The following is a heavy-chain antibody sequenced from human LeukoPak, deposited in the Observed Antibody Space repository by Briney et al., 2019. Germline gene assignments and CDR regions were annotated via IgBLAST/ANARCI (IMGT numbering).Heavy chain of an antibody. Sequence: ETSETLSLTCAVSGGSISSGGYSWSWIRQPPGKGLEWIGYIYHSGSTYYNPSLKSRVTISVDRSKNQFSLKLSSVTAADTAVYYCVRAATLGYSSGWYVDYWGQGTLVTVSS. J-gene: IGHJ4*02. D-gene: IGHD6-19*01. CDR2: IYHSGST. CDR3: VRAATLGYSSGWYVDY. CDR1: GGSISSGGYS. V-gene: IGHV4-30-2*01.